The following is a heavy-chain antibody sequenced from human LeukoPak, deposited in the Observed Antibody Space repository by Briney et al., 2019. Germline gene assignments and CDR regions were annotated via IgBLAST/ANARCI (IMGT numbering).Heavy chain of an antibody. CDR1: GFTFSSYA. V-gene: IGHV3-23*01. Sequence: PGGSLRLSCAASGFTFSSYAMSWVRQAPGKGLEWVSAISGSGGSTYYADSVKGRFTISRDNSKNTLYLQMNSLRAEDTAVYYCAKGDSGQCLAYYYYGMDVWGKGTTVTVSS. J-gene: IGHJ6*04. CDR3: AKGDSGQCLAYYYYGMDV. CDR2: ISGSGGST. D-gene: IGHD6-19*01.